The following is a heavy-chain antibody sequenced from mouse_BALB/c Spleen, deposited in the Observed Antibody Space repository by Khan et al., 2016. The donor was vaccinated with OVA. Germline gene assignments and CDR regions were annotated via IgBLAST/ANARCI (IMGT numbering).Heavy chain of an antibody. D-gene: IGHD1-1*01. CDR2: ISYSGVT. CDR3: ARGNYYGYYFDY. Sequence: EVQLVESGPGLVKPSQSLSLTCTVTGYSITSGYAWNWIRQFPGNKLEWMGYISYSGVTSYTPSLKSRISITRDTSKTQFFLQLNSVTNEDTATYYCARGNYYGYYFDYWGQGTTLTVSS. V-gene: IGHV3-2*02. CDR1: GYSITSGYA. J-gene: IGHJ2*01.